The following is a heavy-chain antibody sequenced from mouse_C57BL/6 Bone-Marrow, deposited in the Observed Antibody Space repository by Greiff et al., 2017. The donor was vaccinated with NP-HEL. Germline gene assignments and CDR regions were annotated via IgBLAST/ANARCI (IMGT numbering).Heavy chain of an antibody. Sequence: DVKLVESGGGLVKPGGSLKISCAASGFTFSDYGMHWVRQAPEKGLEWVAYISSGSSTIYYADTVKGRFTISRDNANNTLFLQTTSLRSEDTAMYDCASNWAYRYFDVWGTGTTVTVSS. CDR1: GFTFSDYG. J-gene: IGHJ1*03. V-gene: IGHV5-17*01. D-gene: IGHD4-1*01. CDR2: ISSGSSTI. CDR3: ASNWAYRYFDV.